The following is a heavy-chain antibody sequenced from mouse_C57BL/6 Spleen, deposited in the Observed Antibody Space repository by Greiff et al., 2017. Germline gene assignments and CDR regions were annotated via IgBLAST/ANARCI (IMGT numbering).Heavy chain of an antibody. V-gene: IGHV1-82*01. CDR3: ARCYNGKGDYFDY. CDR1: GYAFSSSW. Sequence: VQLQQSGPELVKPGASVKISCKASGYAFSSSWMHWVKQRPGKGLEWIGRIYPGDGDTNYNGKFKGKATLTADKSSSTAYMQLSSLTSEDSAVYFCARCYNGKGDYFDYWGQGTTLTVSS. J-gene: IGHJ2*01. CDR2: IYPGDGDT. D-gene: IGHD1-1*01.